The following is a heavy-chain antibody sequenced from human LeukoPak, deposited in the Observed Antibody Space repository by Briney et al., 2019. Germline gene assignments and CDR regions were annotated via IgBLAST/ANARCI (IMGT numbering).Heavy chain of an antibody. V-gene: IGHV3-30*02. D-gene: IGHD3-10*01. CDR3: AKVRIYYGSGSPFDY. CDR1: GFTFSSYG. Sequence: HPGGSLRLSCAASGFTFSSYGMHWVRQAPGKGLEWVAFIRYDGSNKYYADSVKGRFTISRDNSKNTLYLQMNSLRAEDTAVYYCAKVRIYYGSGSPFDYWGQGTLVTVSS. CDR2: IRYDGSNK. J-gene: IGHJ4*02.